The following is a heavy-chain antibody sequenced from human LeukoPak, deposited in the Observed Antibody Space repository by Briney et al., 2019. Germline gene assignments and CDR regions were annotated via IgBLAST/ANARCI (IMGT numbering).Heavy chain of an antibody. Sequence: GGSLRLSCAASGFTFSSYSMNWVRQAPGKGLEWVSSISSSSSYIYYADSVKGRFTVPRDNAKNSLYLQMNSLRAEDTAVYYCARTIAAAGTAGYWGQGTLVTVSS. CDR3: ARTIAAAGTAGY. J-gene: IGHJ4*02. CDR1: GFTFSSYS. V-gene: IGHV3-21*01. D-gene: IGHD6-13*01. CDR2: ISSSSSYI.